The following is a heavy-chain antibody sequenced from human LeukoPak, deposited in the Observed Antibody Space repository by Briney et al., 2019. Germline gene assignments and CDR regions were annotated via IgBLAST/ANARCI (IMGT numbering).Heavy chain of an antibody. Sequence: GGSLRLSCAAYGFTLSSYSMNWVRQAPGKGLEWVSSISSSSSYIYYADSVKGRFTISRDNAKNSLYLQMNSLRAEDTAVYYCARDLKAQYYDILTGYYRYWYFDLWGRGTLVTVSS. D-gene: IGHD3-9*01. CDR1: GFTLSSYS. V-gene: IGHV3-21*01. CDR2: ISSSSSYI. J-gene: IGHJ2*01. CDR3: ARDLKAQYYDILTGYYRYWYFDL.